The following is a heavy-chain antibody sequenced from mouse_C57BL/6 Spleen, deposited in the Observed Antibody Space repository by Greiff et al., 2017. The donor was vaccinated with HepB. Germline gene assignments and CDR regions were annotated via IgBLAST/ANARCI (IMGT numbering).Heavy chain of an antibody. J-gene: IGHJ4*01. D-gene: IGHD2-4*01. Sequence: QVQLQQPGAELVRPGSSVKLSCKASGYTFTSYWMHWVKQRPIQGLEWIGNIDPSDSETHYNQKFKDKATLTVDKSSSTAYMQLSSLTSEDSAVYYCARSYDYDGLYYYAMDYWGQGTSVTVSS. V-gene: IGHV1-52*01. CDR1: GYTFTSYW. CDR3: ARSYDYDGLYYYAMDY. CDR2: IDPSDSET.